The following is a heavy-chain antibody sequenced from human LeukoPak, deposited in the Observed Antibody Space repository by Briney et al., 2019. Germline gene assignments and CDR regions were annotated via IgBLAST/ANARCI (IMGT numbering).Heavy chain of an antibody. CDR1: GYTFTSYA. Sequence: ASVTVSCKASGYTFTSYAMNWVRQAPGQGLEWMGWINTNTGNPTYAQGFTGRFVFSLDTSVSTAYLQISSLKAEDTAVYYCASPLSYSSSWYLLDYWGQGTLVTVSS. V-gene: IGHV7-4-1*02. D-gene: IGHD6-13*01. J-gene: IGHJ4*02. CDR2: INTNTGNP. CDR3: ASPLSYSSSWYLLDY.